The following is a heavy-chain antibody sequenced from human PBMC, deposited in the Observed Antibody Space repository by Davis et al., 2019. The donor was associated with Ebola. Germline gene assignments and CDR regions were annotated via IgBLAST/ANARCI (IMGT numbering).Heavy chain of an antibody. CDR1: GGTFSSYA. CDR3: ARGGSTGGLFDY. V-gene: IGHV1-69*10. Sequence: SVKVSCKASGGTFSSYAISWVRQAPGQGLEWMGGIIPILGIANYVQKFQGRVTITADKSTSTAYMELSSLRSEDTAVYYCARGGSTGGLFDYWGQGTLVTVSS. CDR2: IIPILGIA. D-gene: IGHD3-16*01. J-gene: IGHJ4*02.